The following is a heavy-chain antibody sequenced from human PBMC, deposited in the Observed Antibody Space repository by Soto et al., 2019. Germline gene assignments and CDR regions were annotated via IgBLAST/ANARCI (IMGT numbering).Heavy chain of an antibody. V-gene: IGHV3-23*01. J-gene: IGHJ4*02. CDR3: AKPITAYYYDSSGYPNPYDY. D-gene: IGHD3-22*01. Sequence: PGGSLRLSCAASGFTFSSYAMSWVRQAPGKGLEWVSAISGSGGSTYYADSVKGRFTISRDNSKNTLYLQMNSLRAEDTAVYYCAKPITAYYYDSSGYPNPYDYWGQGTLVTVSS. CDR1: GFTFSSYA. CDR2: ISGSGGST.